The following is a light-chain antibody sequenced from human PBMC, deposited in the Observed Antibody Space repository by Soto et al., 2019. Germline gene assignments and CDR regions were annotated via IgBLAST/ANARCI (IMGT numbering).Light chain of an antibody. V-gene: IGKV3-11*01. J-gene: IGKJ2*01. CDR2: DAT. CDR3: QQSHSTPPT. CDR1: QSISRY. Sequence: EIALTQSPATLSLSPGERATLSCRASQSISRYLAWYQQKPGQAPRLLIYDATNRATGIPARFSGSGSGTDFTLTIDNLQHEDSATYYCQQSHSTPPTFGPGTKLEIK.